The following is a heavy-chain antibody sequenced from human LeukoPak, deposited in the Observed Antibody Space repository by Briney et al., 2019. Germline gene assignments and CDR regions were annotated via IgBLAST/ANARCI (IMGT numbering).Heavy chain of an antibody. CDR2: IYYSGST. Sequence: SETLSLTCTVSGGSISSYYWSWIRQPPGKGLEWIGYIYYSGSTNYNSSLKSRVTISLDTSKNQFSLKLSSVTAADTAVYYCARANYYSDSSGYSYYSYYYMDVCGKGTTVTISS. CDR3: ARANYYSDSSGYSYYSYYYMDV. V-gene: IGHV4-59*01. J-gene: IGHJ6*03. D-gene: IGHD3-22*01. CDR1: GGSISSYY.